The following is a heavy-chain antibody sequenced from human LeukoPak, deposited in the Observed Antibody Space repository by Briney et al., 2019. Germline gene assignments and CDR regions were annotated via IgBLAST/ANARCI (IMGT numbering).Heavy chain of an antibody. CDR3: AREGTTGGSSGWYDY. Sequence: ASVKVSCKASGYTFTGYYMHWVRQAPGQGLEWMGWINPNSGGTNYSQKFQGRVTMTRDTSISTAYMELDSLRSDDAAVYYCAREGTTGGSSGWYDYWGQGILVTVSS. J-gene: IGHJ4*02. CDR2: INPNSGGT. V-gene: IGHV1-2*02. CDR1: GYTFTGYY. D-gene: IGHD6-19*01.